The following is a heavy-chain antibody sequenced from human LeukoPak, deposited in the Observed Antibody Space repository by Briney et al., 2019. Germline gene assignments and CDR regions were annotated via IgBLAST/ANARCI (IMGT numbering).Heavy chain of an antibody. V-gene: IGHV4-59*01. D-gene: IGHD4-11*01. CDR3: ATVTITSTILSFDY. Sequence: SETLSLTCTVSGASMSDYFWTWIRQTPGKGLEWVGYSFFGGSTSYNPSLKSRVAISVDTSKNVFSLQLSSATAEDTDVYSCATVTITSTILSFDYWGRGTLVTVSS. J-gene: IGHJ4*02. CDR2: SFFGGST. CDR1: GASMSDYF.